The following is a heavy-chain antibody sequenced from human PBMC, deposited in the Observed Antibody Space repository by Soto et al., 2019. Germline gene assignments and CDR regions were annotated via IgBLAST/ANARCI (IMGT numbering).Heavy chain of an antibody. CDR1: GFTFDDYA. CDR2: IIWNSAYI. D-gene: IGHD6-19*01. J-gene: IGHJ4*02. Sequence: PGGSLRLSCAVSGFTFDDYAMHWVRQAPGKGLGWVAGIIWNSAYIVYADSVKGRFTISRDNAKNSVYLQMNSLRVEDTALYYCAKDSTVSGVRQGLDFWGRGTLVTVSS. V-gene: IGHV3-9*01. CDR3: AKDSTVSGVRQGLDF.